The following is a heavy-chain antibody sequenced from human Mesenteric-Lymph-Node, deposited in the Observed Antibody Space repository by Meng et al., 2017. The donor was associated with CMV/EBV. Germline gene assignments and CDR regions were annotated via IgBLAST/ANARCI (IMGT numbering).Heavy chain of an antibody. D-gene: IGHD3-16*01. Sequence: SETLSLTCTVSGASISIYYWSWIRQPPGKGLEWIGYIYYRGSTNYNPSLKSRVSMSVGPSKNQFSLRLSSVTAADTAVYYCARAPLRVSPSPHFDPWGQGTLVTVSS. CDR2: IYYRGST. CDR3: ARAPLRVSPSPHFDP. J-gene: IGHJ5*02. CDR1: GASISIYY. V-gene: IGHV4-59*01.